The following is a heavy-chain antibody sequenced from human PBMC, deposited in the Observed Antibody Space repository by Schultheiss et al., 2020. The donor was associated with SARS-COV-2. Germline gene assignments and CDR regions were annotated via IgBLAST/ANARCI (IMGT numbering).Heavy chain of an antibody. D-gene: IGHD6-13*01. CDR1: GFTFDDYA. V-gene: IGHV3-9*01. Sequence: GGSLRLSCAASGFTFDDYAMHWVRQAPGKGLEWVSGISWNSGSIGYADSVKGRFTISRDNAKNSLYLQMNSLRAEDTAVYYCARVGLKQQLSYWGQGTLVIVSS. CDR2: ISWNSGSI. J-gene: IGHJ4*02. CDR3: ARVGLKQQLSY.